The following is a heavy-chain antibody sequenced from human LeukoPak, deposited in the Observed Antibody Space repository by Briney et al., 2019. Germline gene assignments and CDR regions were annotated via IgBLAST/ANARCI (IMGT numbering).Heavy chain of an antibody. CDR3: ARDRHYYDSSGYYYYYYMDV. V-gene: IGHV3-23*01. Sequence: GGSLRLSCAASGFTFSSYAMSWVRQAPGKGLEWVSAISGSGGSTYYADSVKGRFTISRDNAKNSLYLQMNSLRAEDTALYYCARDRHYYDSSGYYYYYYMDVWGKGTTVTVSS. CDR2: ISGSGGST. J-gene: IGHJ6*03. CDR1: GFTFSSYA. D-gene: IGHD3-22*01.